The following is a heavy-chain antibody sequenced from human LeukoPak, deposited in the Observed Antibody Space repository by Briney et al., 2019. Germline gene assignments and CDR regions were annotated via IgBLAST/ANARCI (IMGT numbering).Heavy chain of an antibody. Sequence: SVKVSCKASGGTFSSYAISWVRQAPGQGLEWMGGIIPIFGTANYAQKFQGRVTITADESTSTAYMELSSLRSEDTAVYYSAREGAYCGGDCYLNDAFDIWGQGTMVTVSS. CDR1: GGTFSSYA. J-gene: IGHJ3*02. CDR2: IIPIFGTA. V-gene: IGHV1-69*13. D-gene: IGHD2-21*02. CDR3: AREGAYCGGDCYLNDAFDI.